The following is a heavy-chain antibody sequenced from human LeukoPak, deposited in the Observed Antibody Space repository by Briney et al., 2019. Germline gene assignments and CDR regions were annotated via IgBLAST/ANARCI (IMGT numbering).Heavy chain of an antibody. CDR2: IYYSGST. D-gene: IGHD1-26*01. V-gene: IGHV4-59*08. J-gene: IGHJ4*02. CDR3: ARAKWESYYFDY. Sequence: PSETLSLTCTVSGGSISSYYWSWIRQPPGKGLEWIGYIYYSGSTNYNPSLKSRVTISVDTSKNQFSLKLSSVTAADTAVYYCARAKWESYYFDYWGQGTLVTVSS. CDR1: GGSISSYY.